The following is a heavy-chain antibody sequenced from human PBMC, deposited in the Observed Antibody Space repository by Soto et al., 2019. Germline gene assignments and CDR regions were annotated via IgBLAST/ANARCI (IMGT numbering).Heavy chain of an antibody. Sequence: GSLRLSCAASGFTFNNYAMSWVRQAPGKGLEWVSAIGGSGGNTYYADSVKGRFTISRDNSKNTLYLQMNSLRAEDTAVYYCAKETSLSGRYYGMDVWGQGTTVTVSS. CDR2: IGGSGGNT. D-gene: IGHD1-26*01. J-gene: IGHJ6*02. V-gene: IGHV3-23*01. CDR3: AKETSLSGRYYGMDV. CDR1: GFTFNNYA.